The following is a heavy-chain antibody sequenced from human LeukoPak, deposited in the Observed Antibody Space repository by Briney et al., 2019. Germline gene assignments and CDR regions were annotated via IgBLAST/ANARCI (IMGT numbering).Heavy chain of an antibody. J-gene: IGHJ5*02. V-gene: IGHV1-8*02. Sequence: ASVKDSCKASGYTFTSYGISWVRQAPGQGLEWMGWMNPNSGNTGYAQKFQGRVTMTRDTSTSTVYMELSSLRSEDTAVYYCARDIDRSHWFDPWGQGTLVTVSS. CDR3: ARDIDRSHWFDP. CDR1: GYTFTSYG. CDR2: MNPNSGNT. D-gene: IGHD3-22*01.